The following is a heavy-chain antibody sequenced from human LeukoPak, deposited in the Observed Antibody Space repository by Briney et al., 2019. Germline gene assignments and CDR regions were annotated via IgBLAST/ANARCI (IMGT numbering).Heavy chain of an antibody. CDR3: ARDRGNYYDSSGYGIGY. J-gene: IGHJ4*02. D-gene: IGHD3-22*01. CDR2: IIPIFGTA. Sequence: SVKVPCKASGGTFSSYAISWVRQAPGQGLEWMGGIIPIFGTANYAQKFQGRVTITADESTSTAYMELSSLRSEDTAVYYCARDRGNYYDSSGYGIGYWGQGTLVTVSS. V-gene: IGHV1-69*13. CDR1: GGTFSSYA.